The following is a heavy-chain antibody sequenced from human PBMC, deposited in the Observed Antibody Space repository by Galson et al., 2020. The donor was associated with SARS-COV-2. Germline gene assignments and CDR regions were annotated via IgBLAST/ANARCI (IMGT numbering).Heavy chain of an antibody. J-gene: IGHJ3*02. CDR1: GFTFSWYW. Sequence: GGSLRLSCVASGFTFSWYWMSWVRQAPGKGLEWVANIRHGESEKYYVDSVKGRFTISRDNAKYSLYLQMNSLRAEDTAVYYCARHSDHAFDIWGQGTMVTVSS. CDR3: ARHSDHAFDI. V-gene: IGHV3-7*01. CDR2: IRHGESEK. D-gene: IGHD1-26*01.